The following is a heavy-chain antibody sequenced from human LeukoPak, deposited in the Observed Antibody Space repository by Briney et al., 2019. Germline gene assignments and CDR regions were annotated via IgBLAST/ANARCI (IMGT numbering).Heavy chain of an antibody. CDR2: IIPIFGTA. J-gene: IGHJ4*02. CDR1: GGTFSSYA. V-gene: IGHV1-69*05. CDR3: ASRYYDSSGYGDLDY. D-gene: IGHD3-22*01. Sequence: GASVKVSCKASGGTFSSYAISWVRQAPGQGLEWMGRIIPIFGTANYAQKFQGRVTITTDESTSTAYMELSSLRSEDTAVYYCASRYYDSSGYGDLDYWGQGTLVTVSS.